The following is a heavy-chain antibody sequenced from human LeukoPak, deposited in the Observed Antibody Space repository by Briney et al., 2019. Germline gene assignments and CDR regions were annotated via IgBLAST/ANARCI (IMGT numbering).Heavy chain of an antibody. J-gene: IGHJ5*02. CDR3: ARDNSVEDTAWWFDP. D-gene: IGHD4-23*01. CDR2: INPNSGGT. V-gene: IGHV1-2*02. Sequence: GASVKVSCKASGYTFTGYYMHWVRQAPGQGLEWMGWINPNSGGTNYAQKFQGRVTMTRDTSISAAYMELSGLRSDDTAVYYCARDNSVEDTAWWFDPWGQGTLVTVSS. CDR1: GYTFTGYY.